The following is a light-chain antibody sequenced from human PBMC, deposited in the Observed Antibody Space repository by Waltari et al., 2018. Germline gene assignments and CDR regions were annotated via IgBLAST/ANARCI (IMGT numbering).Light chain of an antibody. CDR2: GAS. J-gene: IGKJ1*01. CDR1: HNINTW. Sequence: DIQMTQSPSSVSASIGDRVTITCRACHNINTWLAWYQQKPGKGPNLLIFGASSVQTGVPSRFSGSRSGTFFTLTINGLQPEDSATYFCQQGSSVPPTFGQGTIVEVK. CDR3: QQGSSVPPT. V-gene: IGKV1-12*01.